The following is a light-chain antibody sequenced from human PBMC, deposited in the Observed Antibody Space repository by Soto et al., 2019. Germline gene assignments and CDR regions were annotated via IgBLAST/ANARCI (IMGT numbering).Light chain of an antibody. Sequence: QMTQSPSTLSASVGDRVAITCRASQSISTYLAWYQQKPGKAPKLLIYKASSLESGVPSRFSGSGSGTEFTLTISSLQPDDFATYFCQQYNGYSWTFGQGTKVDIK. CDR2: KAS. V-gene: IGKV1-5*03. J-gene: IGKJ1*01. CDR3: QQYNGYSWT. CDR1: QSISTY.